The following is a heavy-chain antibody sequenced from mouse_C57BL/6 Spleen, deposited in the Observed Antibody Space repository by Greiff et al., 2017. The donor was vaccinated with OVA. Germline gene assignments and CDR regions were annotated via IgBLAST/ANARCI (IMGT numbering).Heavy chain of an antibody. CDR3: ARGYGSSYRYFYG. D-gene: IGHD1-1*01. Sequence: VQLQQPGAELVRPGSSVKLSCKASGYTFTSYWMHWVKQRPIPGLEWIGNIDPSDSETPYNQKFKDKATLTVDKSSSTADMQLSSLTSEDSAVYDCARGYGSSYRYFYGWGTATTVTVA. J-gene: IGHJ1*03. CDR2: IDPSDSET. CDR1: GYTFTSYW. V-gene: IGHV1-52*01.